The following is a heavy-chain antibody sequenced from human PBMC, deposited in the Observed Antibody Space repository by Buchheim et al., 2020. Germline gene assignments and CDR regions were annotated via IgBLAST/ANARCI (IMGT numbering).Heavy chain of an antibody. CDR3: AKSESYGDTNWFDP. D-gene: IGHD5-18*01. Sequence: QVQLVESGGGVVQPGRSLRLSCAASGFTFSSYGMHWVRQAPGKGLEWVAVISYDGINKYYADSVKGRFTISRDISKNTLYLQMNSLRAEDTAVYYCAKSESYGDTNWFDPWGQGTL. CDR2: ISYDGINK. V-gene: IGHV3-30*18. J-gene: IGHJ5*02. CDR1: GFTFSSYG.